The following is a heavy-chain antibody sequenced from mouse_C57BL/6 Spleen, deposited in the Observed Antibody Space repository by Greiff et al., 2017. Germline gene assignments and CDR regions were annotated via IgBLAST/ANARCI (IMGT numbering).Heavy chain of an antibody. V-gene: IGHV2-2*01. D-gene: IGHD2-1*01. J-gene: IGHJ4*01. CDR2: IWSGGST. CDR3: ALWYPYAMDY. Sequence: VKVVESGPGLVQPSQSLSITCTVSGFSLTSYGVHWVRQSPGKGLEWLGVIWSGGSTDYNAAFISRLSISKDNSKSQVFFKMNSLQADDTAIYYCALWYPYAMDYWGQGTSVTVSS. CDR1: GFSLTSYG.